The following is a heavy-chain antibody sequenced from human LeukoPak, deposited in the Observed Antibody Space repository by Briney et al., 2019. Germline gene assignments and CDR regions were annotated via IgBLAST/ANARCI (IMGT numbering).Heavy chain of an antibody. CDR2: ISRSGSTK. Sequence: PGGSLRLSCAASGFTFSDYNMRWIRQAPGKGLEWVSSISRSGSTKYYADSVKGRFTISRDNAKNSLFLQMNSLRAEDSAVYYCARVLRYCSGGNCYSGGLGYMDVWGKGTTVTISS. J-gene: IGHJ6*03. CDR3: ARVLRYCSGGNCYSGGLGYMDV. D-gene: IGHD2-15*01. CDR1: GFTFSDYN. V-gene: IGHV3-11*01.